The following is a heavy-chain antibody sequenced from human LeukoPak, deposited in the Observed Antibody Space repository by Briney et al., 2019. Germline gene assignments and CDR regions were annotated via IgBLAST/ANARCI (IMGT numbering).Heavy chain of an antibody. CDR2: IIPMFGTA. CDR3: ARDAGLYYFDY. J-gene: IGHJ4*02. V-gene: IGHV1-69*01. D-gene: IGHD3-16*01. Sequence: GASVKVSCKASGGTFSRYALNWLRQAPGQGLEWMGGIIPMFGTANYAQKFQGRVTITADESTSTAYMELSSLRSEDTAMYYCARDAGLYYFDYWGQGTLVTVSS. CDR1: GGTFSRYA.